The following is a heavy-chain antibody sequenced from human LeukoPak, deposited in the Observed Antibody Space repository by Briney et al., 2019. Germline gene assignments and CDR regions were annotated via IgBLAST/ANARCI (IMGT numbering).Heavy chain of an antibody. J-gene: IGHJ2*01. CDR2: IYYSGST. Sequence: SETLSLTCTVSGGSISSYYLSWIRQPPGKGLEGIGYIYYSGSTNYNPSLKSRVTISVDTSKNQFSLKLSSVAAADTAVYYCARATGIAAENDLWGRGTLVTVSS. CDR1: GGSISSYY. V-gene: IGHV4-59*01. CDR3: ARATGIAAENDL. D-gene: IGHD6-13*01.